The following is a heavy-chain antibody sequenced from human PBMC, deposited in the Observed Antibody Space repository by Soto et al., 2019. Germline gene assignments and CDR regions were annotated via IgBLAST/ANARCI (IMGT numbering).Heavy chain of an antibody. CDR2: IYYSGSP. J-gene: IGHJ6*04. CDR3: AWFLSDPPHNHHDLLDL. D-gene: IGHD3-3*01. Sequence: PSETLSLTCTVSGGSITSYYWSWIRQSPGKGLEWTGYIYYSGSPSYNQSLKSRVTISTDTSKNQFSLKVNSVTAADTAVYYCAWFLSDPPHNHHDLLDLWGKGASVTVSS. V-gene: IGHV4-59*08. CDR1: GGSITSYY.